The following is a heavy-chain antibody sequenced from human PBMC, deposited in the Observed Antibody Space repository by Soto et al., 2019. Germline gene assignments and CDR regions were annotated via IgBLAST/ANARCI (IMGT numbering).Heavy chain of an antibody. J-gene: IGHJ5*02. CDR1: GGSISSNIYY. CDR2: IYYTGNT. D-gene: IGHD4-17*01. V-gene: IGHV4-39*01. CDR3: ARHSHEDHGDPNWFDP. Sequence: QVQLQESGPGLVKPSETLSLTCTVSGGSISSNIYYWGWIRQPPGKGLEWIGSIYYTGNTFYNPSLNSRVTLSVDTSENQVSLKLSSVTAADTAVYCARHSHEDHGDPNWFDPWGQGTLVTVSS.